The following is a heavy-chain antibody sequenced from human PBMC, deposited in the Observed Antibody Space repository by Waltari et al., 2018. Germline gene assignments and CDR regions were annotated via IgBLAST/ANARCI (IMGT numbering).Heavy chain of an antibody. V-gene: IGHV3-15*07. Sequence: EVQLVESGGGLVKPGGSLRLSCAASGFTFSNAWMNWGRQATGKGLEWVGRIKSKTDGGTTDYAAPVKGRFTISRDDSKNTLYLQMNSLKTEDTAVYYCTTATLLWFGELLRFDYWGQGTLVTVSS. J-gene: IGHJ4*02. CDR1: GFTFSNAW. CDR2: IKSKTDGGTT. CDR3: TTATLLWFGELLRFDY. D-gene: IGHD3-10*01.